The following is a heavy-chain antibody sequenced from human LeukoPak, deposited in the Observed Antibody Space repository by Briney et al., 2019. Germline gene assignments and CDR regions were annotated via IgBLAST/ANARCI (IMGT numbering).Heavy chain of an antibody. CDR2: IIPIFGTA. V-gene: IGHV1-69*13. Sequence: ASVKVSSKASGGTFSSYAISWVRQAPGQGLEWMGGIIPIFGTANYAQKFQGRVTITADESTSTAYMELSSLRSEDTAVYYCARPGDGDYREPCVGSGKCPFDIWGQGTMVTVSS. D-gene: IGHD4-17*01. CDR1: GGTFSSYA. J-gene: IGHJ3*02. CDR3: ARPGDGDYREPCVGSGKCPFDI.